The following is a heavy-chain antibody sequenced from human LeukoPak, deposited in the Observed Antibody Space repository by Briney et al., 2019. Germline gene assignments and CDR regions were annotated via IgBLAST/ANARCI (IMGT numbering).Heavy chain of an antibody. J-gene: IGHJ6*03. CDR2: ISAYNGNT. CDR1: GYTFTSYG. D-gene: IGHD6-19*01. V-gene: IGHV1-18*01. CDR3: ARSVASGWYPNYYYYMDV. Sequence: GASVKVSCKASGYTFTSYGISWVRQAPGQGLEWMGWISAYNGNTNYVQKLQGRVTMTTDTSTSTAYMELRSLRSDDTAVYYCARSVASGWYPNYYYYMDVWGKGTTVTVSS.